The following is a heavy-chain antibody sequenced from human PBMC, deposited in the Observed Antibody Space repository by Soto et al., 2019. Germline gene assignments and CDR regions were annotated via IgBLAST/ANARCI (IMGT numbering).Heavy chain of an antibody. D-gene: IGHD3-22*01. Sequence: QVQLQQWGAGLLKPSETLSLTCAVYGGSFSDYYWSWIRQPPGKGLEWIGEINHSGSTNYNPSLKSRVTISVDTSKNQFSLKLSSVTAADTAVYYCASGRIRDSPIDYWGQGTPVTVSS. J-gene: IGHJ4*02. CDR3: ASGRIRDSPIDY. CDR2: INHSGST. V-gene: IGHV4-34*01. CDR1: GGSFSDYY.